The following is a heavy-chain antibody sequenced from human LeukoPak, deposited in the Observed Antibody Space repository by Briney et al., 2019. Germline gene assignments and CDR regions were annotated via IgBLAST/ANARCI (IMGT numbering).Heavy chain of an antibody. CDR3: AKEQQWLVRSFDY. D-gene: IGHD6-19*01. CDR2: IRYDGSNK. Sequence: GGSLRLSCAASGFTFSSYGMHWVRQAPGKGLEWVAFIRYDGSNKYYADSVKGRFTISRDNSKNTLYLQMNSLRAEDTAVYYCAKEQQWLVRSFDYWGQGTLVTVSS. CDR1: GFTFSSYG. J-gene: IGHJ4*02. V-gene: IGHV3-30*02.